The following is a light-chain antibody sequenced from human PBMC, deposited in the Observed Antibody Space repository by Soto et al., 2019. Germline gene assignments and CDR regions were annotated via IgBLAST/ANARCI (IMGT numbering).Light chain of an antibody. J-gene: IGLJ1*01. CDR1: SSNIGAGYD. V-gene: IGLV1-40*01. CDR2: GNS. Sequence: QPVLTRPPSVSGAPGQRVTISCTGSSSNIGAGYDVHWYQQLPGTAPKLLIYGNSNRPSGVPDRFSGSKSGTSASLAITGLQAEDEADYYCQSHDSSLSGYVFGTGTKVTVL. CDR3: QSHDSSLSGYV.